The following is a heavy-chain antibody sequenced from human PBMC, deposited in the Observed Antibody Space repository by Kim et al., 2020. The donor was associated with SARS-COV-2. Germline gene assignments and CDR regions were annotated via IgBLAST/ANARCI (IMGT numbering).Heavy chain of an antibody. D-gene: IGHD1-26*01. CDR2: TSYDGSNK. V-gene: IGHV3-30*04. Sequence: GGSLRLSCAVSGFTFSNYAMHWVRQAPGKGLEWVAVTSYDGSNKYYADSAKGRFTISRDNSKNTLYLQMNSLRAEDTAVYYCAREGGSYDYFDYWGQGTLVTVSS. CDR3: AREGGSYDYFDY. J-gene: IGHJ4*02. CDR1: GFTFSNYA.